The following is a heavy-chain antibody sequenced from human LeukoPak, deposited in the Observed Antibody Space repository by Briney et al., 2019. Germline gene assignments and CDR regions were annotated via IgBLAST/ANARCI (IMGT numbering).Heavy chain of an antibody. CDR3: AKDSSVDAFDI. D-gene: IGHD3-22*01. V-gene: IGHV3-30*18. CDR2: ISYDGSNK. J-gene: IGHJ3*02. Sequence: GGSLRLSCAASGFTFSDYWMNWVRQAPGKGLEWVAVISYDGSNKYYADSVKGRFTISRDNSKNTLYLQMNSLRAEDTAVYYCAKDSSVDAFDIWGQGTMVTVSS. CDR1: GFTFSDYW.